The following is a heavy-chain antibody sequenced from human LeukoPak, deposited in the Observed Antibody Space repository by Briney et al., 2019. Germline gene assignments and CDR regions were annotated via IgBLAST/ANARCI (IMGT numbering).Heavy chain of an antibody. Sequence: KSSETLSLTCTVSGASISSGNYYWSWIRQPAGKGLEWIGRVYNRGTTDYNPSLESRVTISVDTSNNQFSLKLRSVTAADTAVCYCAKNGAVTSFDSWGQGTLVTVSS. CDR2: VYNRGTT. CDR3: AKNGAVTSFDS. CDR1: GASISSGNYY. V-gene: IGHV4-61*02. D-gene: IGHD4-17*01. J-gene: IGHJ4*02.